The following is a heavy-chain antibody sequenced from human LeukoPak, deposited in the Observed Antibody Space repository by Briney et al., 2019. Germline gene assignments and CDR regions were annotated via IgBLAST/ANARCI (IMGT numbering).Heavy chain of an antibody. V-gene: IGHV4-39*07. CDR3: ARGHSNSSGWYAPG. D-gene: IGHD6-19*01. J-gene: IGHJ4*02. CDR1: GGSISSSSYY. CDR2: IYYSGST. Sequence: SETLSLTCTVSGGSISSSSYYWGWIRQPPGKGLEWIGSIYYSGSTYYNPSLKSRVTISVDTSKNQFSLKLSSVTAADTAVYYCARGHSNSSGWYAPGWGQGTLVTVSS.